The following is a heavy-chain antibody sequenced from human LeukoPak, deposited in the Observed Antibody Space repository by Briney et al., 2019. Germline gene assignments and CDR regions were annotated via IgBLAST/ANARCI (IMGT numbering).Heavy chain of an antibody. D-gene: IGHD6-13*01. J-gene: IGHJ4*02. V-gene: IGHV1-8*01. CDR1: VYTFTSYD. CDR2: MNPGSGNT. CDR3: ARRIAAAGVGTVC. Sequence: GASVKVSCKASVYTFTSYDINWVRQATGQGLEWMGWMNPGSGNTGNAQKFQGRVTLTRNPSISTAYMYPRSMTSEDTAVYYCARRIAAAGVGTVCCGQGTLVTASS.